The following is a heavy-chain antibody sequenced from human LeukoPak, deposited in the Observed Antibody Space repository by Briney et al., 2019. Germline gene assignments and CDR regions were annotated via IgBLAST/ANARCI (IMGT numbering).Heavy chain of an antibody. CDR2: IYYSGST. V-gene: IGHV4-59*12. D-gene: IGHD3-10*01. Sequence: SESLSLTCTVSGGSISSYYWSWIRQPPGKGLEWIGYIYYSGSTNYNPSLKSRVTISVDTSKNQFSLKLSSVTAADTAVYYCAREAMVRGVINSIINWFDPWGQGTLVTVSS. CDR1: GGSISSYY. J-gene: IGHJ5*02. CDR3: AREAMVRGVINSIINWFDP.